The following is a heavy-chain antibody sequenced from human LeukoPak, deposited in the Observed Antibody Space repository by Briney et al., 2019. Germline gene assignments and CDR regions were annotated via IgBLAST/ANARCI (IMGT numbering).Heavy chain of an antibody. J-gene: IGHJ4*02. V-gene: IGHV3-74*01. CDR2: INSDGSST. D-gene: IGHD3-16*02. CDR1: GFTFSSYW. Sequence: GGSLRLSCAASGFTFSSYWMHWVRQAPGKGLVWVSRINSDGSSTSYADSVKGRFTISRDNAKNTLYLQMNSLRAEDTAVYYCARHLSDDYVWGSYRIPYWGQGTLVTVSS. CDR3: ARHLSDDYVWGSYRIPY.